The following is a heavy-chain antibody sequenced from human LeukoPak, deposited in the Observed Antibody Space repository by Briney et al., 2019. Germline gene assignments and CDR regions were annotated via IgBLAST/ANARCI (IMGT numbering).Heavy chain of an antibody. D-gene: IGHD6-6*01. J-gene: IGHJ1*01. CDR1: GGSISTYY. CDR3: ARGGAARLHFQN. Sequence: ASEPLSLTCTVSGGSISTYYWDWIRQPPGKGLEWIGYIYHSGSTNYNPSLQSRVTISVDTSKNQFSLNLNSVTAADTAVYYCARGGAARLHFQNWGQGTLVTLSS. V-gene: IGHV4-59*01. CDR2: IYHSGST.